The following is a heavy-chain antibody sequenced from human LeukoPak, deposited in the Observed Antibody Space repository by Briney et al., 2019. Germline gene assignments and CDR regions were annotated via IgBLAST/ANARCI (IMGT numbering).Heavy chain of an antibody. V-gene: IGHV1-8*03. J-gene: IGHJ5*02. CDR3: ARGVPRYCSSTICSENWFDP. D-gene: IGHD2-2*01. CDR2: MNPNSGNT. CDR1: GYTFTSYD. Sequence: ASVKVSCKASGYTFTSYDINWVRQATGQGLEWMGWMNPNSGNTGYAQKFQGRVTITRNTSISTAYMELSSLRSEDTAVYYCARGVPRYCSSTICSENWFDPWGQGTLVTVSS.